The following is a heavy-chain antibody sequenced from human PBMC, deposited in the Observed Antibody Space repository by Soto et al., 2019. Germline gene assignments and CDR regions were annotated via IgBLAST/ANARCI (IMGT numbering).Heavy chain of an antibody. CDR2: ISYDGSNK. CDR3: ARDSRGSYADY. D-gene: IGHD1-26*01. V-gene: IGHV3-30-3*01. J-gene: IGHJ4*02. CDR1: GFTFSSYA. Sequence: QVQLVESGGGVVQPGRSLRLSCAASGFTFSSYAMHWVRQAPGKGLEWVAVISYDGSNKYYADSVKGRFTISRDNSKNTLYLQMSSLRAEDTAVYYCARDSRGSYADYWGQGTLVTVSS.